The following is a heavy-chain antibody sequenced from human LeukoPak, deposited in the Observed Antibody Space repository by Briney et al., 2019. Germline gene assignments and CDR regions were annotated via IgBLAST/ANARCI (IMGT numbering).Heavy chain of an antibody. J-gene: IGHJ3*02. CDR2: ISSSSSYI. Sequence: GGSLRLSCAASGFTFSSYAMSWVRQAPGKGLEWVSSISSSSSYIYYADSVKGRFTISRDNAKNSLYLQMNSLRAEDTAVYYCASPGTTVTYNWAFDIWGQGTMVTVSS. V-gene: IGHV3-21*01. CDR3: ASPGTTVTYNWAFDI. D-gene: IGHD4-17*01. CDR1: GFTFSSYA.